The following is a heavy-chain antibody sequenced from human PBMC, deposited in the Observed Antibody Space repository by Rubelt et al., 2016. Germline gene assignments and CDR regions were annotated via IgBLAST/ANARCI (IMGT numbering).Heavy chain of an antibody. D-gene: IGHD1-14*01. CDR3: ARGGAAGEAFDI. Sequence: EVQLVESGGGLVQPGGSLRLSCAASGFTFSNYWMHWVRQAPGKGLVWVARINSDGSTINYADSVKGRFTISRDNAKNTLFLQMDSLRAEDTAVYYCARGGAAGEAFDIWGQGTMVTVSS. CDR2: INSDGSTI. V-gene: IGHV3-74*02. CDR1: GFTFSNYW. J-gene: IGHJ3*02.